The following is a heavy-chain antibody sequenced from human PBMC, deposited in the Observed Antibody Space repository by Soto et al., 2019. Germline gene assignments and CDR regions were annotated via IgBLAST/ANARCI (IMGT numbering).Heavy chain of an antibody. CDR3: GRESVSDAFDI. J-gene: IGHJ3*02. V-gene: IGHV3-11*06. Sequence: QVQLVESGGGLVKPGGSLRLSCAASGFTFSEYYMSWIRQAPGKGLEWVSYISSSSSYTNYADSVKGRFTISRDNAKNALYLQMISLRAEDTAVYYCGRESVSDAFDIWGHGTMVTVSS. CDR2: ISSSSSYT. CDR1: GFTFSEYY.